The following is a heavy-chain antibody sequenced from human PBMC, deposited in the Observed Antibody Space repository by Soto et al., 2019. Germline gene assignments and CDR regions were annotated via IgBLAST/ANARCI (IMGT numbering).Heavy chain of an antibody. J-gene: IGHJ4*02. CDR2: ISGSGGST. Sequence: AGGSLRLSCAASGFTFSSYAMSWVRQAPGKGLEWVSAISGSGGSTYYADSVKGRFTISRDNSKNTLYLQMNSLRAEDTAVYYCAKTYSSGWPRQGLYYYFDYWGQGTLVTVSS. CDR1: GFTFSSYA. D-gene: IGHD6-19*01. CDR3: AKTYSSGWPRQGLYYYFDY. V-gene: IGHV3-23*01.